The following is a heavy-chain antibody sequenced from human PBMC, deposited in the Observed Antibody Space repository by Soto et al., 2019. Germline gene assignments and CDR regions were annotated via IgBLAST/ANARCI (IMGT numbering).Heavy chain of an antibody. CDR3: ATPGMDV. CDR1: GFTFRSSW. CDR2: INNDESST. Sequence: GGSLRLSCVASGFTFRSSWMHWVRQAPGKGLVWVSHINNDESSTSYADSVKGRFTISRDNAKNTLYLQMNSLRAEDTAVYYWATPGMDVWGQETTVT. V-gene: IGHV3-74*01. J-gene: IGHJ6*02.